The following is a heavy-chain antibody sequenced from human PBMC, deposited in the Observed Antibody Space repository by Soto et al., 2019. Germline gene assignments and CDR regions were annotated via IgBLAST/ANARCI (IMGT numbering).Heavy chain of an antibody. V-gene: IGHV3-30*18. D-gene: IGHD3-10*01. CDR1: GFTFSSYG. Sequence: QVQLVESGGGVVQPGRSLRLSCAASGFTFSSYGMHWVRQAPGKGLEWVAVISYDGSNKYYADSVKGRFTISRDNFKNTLYLQMNSLRAEDTAVYYCAKGGGSGSYSDYWGQGTLVTVSS. CDR3: AKGGGSGSYSDY. J-gene: IGHJ4*02. CDR2: ISYDGSNK.